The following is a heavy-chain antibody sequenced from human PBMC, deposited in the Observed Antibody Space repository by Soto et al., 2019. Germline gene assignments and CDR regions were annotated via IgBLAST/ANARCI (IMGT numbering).Heavy chain of an antibody. Sequence: GGSLRLSCAASGFTFDDYAMHWVRQAPGKGLEWVSGISWNSGSIGYADSVKGRFTISRDNAKNSLYLQMNSLRAEDTALYYCAKVSGGAATFREAFDIWGQGTMVTVSS. CDR2: ISWNSGSI. V-gene: IGHV3-9*01. D-gene: IGHD3-16*01. CDR3: AKVSGGAATFREAFDI. CDR1: GFTFDDYA. J-gene: IGHJ3*02.